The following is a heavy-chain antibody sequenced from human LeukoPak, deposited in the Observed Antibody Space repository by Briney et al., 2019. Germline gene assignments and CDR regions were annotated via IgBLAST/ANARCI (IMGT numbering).Heavy chain of an antibody. J-gene: IGHJ4*02. D-gene: IGHD3-3*01. CDR3: ARDFRGGYDFWSGYYTPYYFDY. V-gene: IGHV4-39*07. CDR1: GGSISSSGYY. Sequence: SETLSLTCTVSGGSISSSGYYWGWIRQPPGKGLEWLGSMYYSGSTYDNPSLKSRVTISVDTSKNHFSLKLSSVTAAAPAVYYCARDFRGGYDFWSGYYTPYYFDYWGQGTLVTVSP. CDR2: MYYSGST.